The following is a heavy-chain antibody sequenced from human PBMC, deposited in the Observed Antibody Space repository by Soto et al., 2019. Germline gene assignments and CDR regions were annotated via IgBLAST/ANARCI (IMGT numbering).Heavy chain of an antibody. V-gene: IGHV4-61*01. Sequence: SETLSLTCTVSGGSFKSGSYSWSWIRQPPGMGLAWIGYVYHTGRTSYNPSLKSRVSISMDTSKNQFSLNLDSVTAADTAVYSCASDFAYFDSWGQGTLFTVSS. D-gene: IGHD3-3*01. CDR3: ASDFAYFDS. J-gene: IGHJ4*02. CDR2: VYHTGRT. CDR1: GGSFKSGSYS.